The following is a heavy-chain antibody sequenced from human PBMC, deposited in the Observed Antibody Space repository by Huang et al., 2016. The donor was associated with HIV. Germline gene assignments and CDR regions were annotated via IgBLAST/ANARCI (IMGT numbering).Heavy chain of an antibody. J-gene: IGHJ4*02. CDR3: ARQVDGFRSHFDF. CDR2: REHGESET. Sequence: GDGLRRYRRGGVGQKHGKGREGMGIREHGESETKYSACFEGKVTSSADKSTRTAYLQWESLKAPDTAIYFCARQVDGFRSHFDFWGQGTLVSVSS. D-gene: IGHD5-18*01. V-gene: IGHV5-51*01. CDR1: GDGLRRYR.